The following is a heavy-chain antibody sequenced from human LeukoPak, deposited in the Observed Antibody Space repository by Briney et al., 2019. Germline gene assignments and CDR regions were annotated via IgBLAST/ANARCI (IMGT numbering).Heavy chain of an antibody. V-gene: IGHV1-8*03. Sequence: ASVKVSCKASGYTFTSYDINWVRQATGQGLEWMGWMNPNSGNTGYAQKFQGRVTITRNTSISTAYMELSSLRSEDTAVYYCAAELYGGNSDCCNFEMWGQGTMVTVSS. CDR3: AAELYGGNSDCCNFEM. CDR2: MNPNSGNT. D-gene: IGHD4-23*01. J-gene: IGHJ3*02. CDR1: GYTFTSYD.